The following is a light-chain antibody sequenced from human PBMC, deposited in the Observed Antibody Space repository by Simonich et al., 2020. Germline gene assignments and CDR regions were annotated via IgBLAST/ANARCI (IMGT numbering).Light chain of an antibody. CDR1: SSDVGGYNY. CDR2: DVS. CDR3: SSYTSSSTLV. J-gene: IGLJ3*02. Sequence: QSALTQPASVSGSPGQSITISCTGTSSDVGGYNYVSWYQQHPGKAPKLMIYDVSKRPSGRSNRFSGSKSGNTASLTISGLQAEDEADYYCSSYTSSSTLVFGGGTKLTVL. V-gene: IGLV2-14*01.